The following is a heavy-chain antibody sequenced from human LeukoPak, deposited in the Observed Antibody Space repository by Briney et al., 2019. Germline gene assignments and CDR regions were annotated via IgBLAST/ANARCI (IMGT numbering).Heavy chain of an antibody. D-gene: IGHD5-18*01. CDR1: GFSFTGYF. CDR2: IDPNSGGT. J-gene: IGHJ4*02. Sequence: GASVKVSCKASGFSFTGYFMHWVRQAPGQGPEWMGRIDPNSGGTNYALKFQGRVTMTRDTSITTAYMDLSRLRSDDTVVYYCARGPHDTAYYFDQWGQGTLVTVSP. CDR3: ARGPHDTAYYFDQ. V-gene: IGHV1-2*05.